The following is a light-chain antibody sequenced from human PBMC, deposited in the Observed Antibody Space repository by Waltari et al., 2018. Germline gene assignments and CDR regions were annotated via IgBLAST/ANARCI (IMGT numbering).Light chain of an antibody. CDR2: GAS. J-gene: IGKJ4*01. Sequence: EIVLTKSPGTLPLSQGERATLSCRASQSVSSSYLAWSRQKPGHAPRLLIYGASSRATGIPDRFSGSGSGTDFTLTISRLEPEDFAVYYCQQYGSSGLTFGGGTKVEIK. V-gene: IGKV3-20*01. CDR3: QQYGSSGLT. CDR1: QSVSSSY.